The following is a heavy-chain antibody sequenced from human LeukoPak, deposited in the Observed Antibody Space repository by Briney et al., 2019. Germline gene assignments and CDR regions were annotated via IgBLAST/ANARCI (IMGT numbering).Heavy chain of an antibody. J-gene: IGHJ4*02. D-gene: IGHD1-26*01. Sequence: SVKVSCKASGGTFSSYAISWVRQAPGQGLEWMGGIIPIFGTANYAQKFQGRVTITADESTSTAYMELSSLRSEDTAVYYCARESGEVGATKLFDYWGQGTLVTVSS. CDR2: IIPIFGTA. V-gene: IGHV1-69*13. CDR3: ARESGEVGATKLFDY. CDR1: GGTFSSYA.